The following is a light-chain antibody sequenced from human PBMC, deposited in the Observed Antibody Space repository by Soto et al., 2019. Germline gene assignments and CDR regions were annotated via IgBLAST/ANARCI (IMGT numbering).Light chain of an antibody. CDR3: QQYNNYSRT. CDR1: QNIGRW. J-gene: IGKJ2*02. Sequence: DIQMTQSPSTLSASVGDRVTITCRASQNIGRWLAWYQQKPGKAPKVLIYDSSNLESGVPSRFSGSGSGTEFSLTISSLQPDDVATYYCQQYNNYSRTFGQGTKLEIK. CDR2: DSS. V-gene: IGKV1-5*01.